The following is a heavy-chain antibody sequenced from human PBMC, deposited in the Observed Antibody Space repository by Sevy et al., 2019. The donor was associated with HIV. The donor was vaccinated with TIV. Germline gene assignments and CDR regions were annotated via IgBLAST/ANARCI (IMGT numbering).Heavy chain of an antibody. J-gene: IGHJ4*02. Sequence: GESLKISCKGSGYSFTSYWISWVRQMPGKGLEWMGRIDPSDSYTNYSPSFQGHVTISADKSISTAYLQWSSLKASDTAMYYCATLPDCSGGSCYLRPFDYWGQRTLVTVSS. CDR1: GYSFTSYW. D-gene: IGHD2-15*01. V-gene: IGHV5-10-1*01. CDR3: ATLPDCSGGSCYLRPFDY. CDR2: IDPSDSYT.